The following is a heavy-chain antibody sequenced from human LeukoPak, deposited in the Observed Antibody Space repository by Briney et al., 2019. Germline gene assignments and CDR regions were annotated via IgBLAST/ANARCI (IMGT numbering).Heavy chain of an antibody. Sequence: ASVKVSCKASGYTFTGYYMHWVRQAPGQGLEWMGWISAYNGNTNYAQKLQGRVTMTTDTSTSTAYMELRSLRSDDTAVYYCARAVRAAAAVWGDYWGQGTLVTVSS. J-gene: IGHJ4*02. CDR1: GYTFTGYY. D-gene: IGHD6-13*01. V-gene: IGHV1-18*04. CDR2: ISAYNGNT. CDR3: ARAVRAAAAVWGDY.